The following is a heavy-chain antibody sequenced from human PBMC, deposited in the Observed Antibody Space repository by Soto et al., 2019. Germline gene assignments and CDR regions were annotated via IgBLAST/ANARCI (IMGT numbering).Heavy chain of an antibody. J-gene: IGHJ5*02. CDR2: INHSGST. V-gene: IGHV4-30-2*01. CDR1: GGSISSGGYS. CDR3: AGFPPIAAAGTNWFDP. D-gene: IGHD6-13*01. Sequence: SETLSLTCAVSGGSISSGGYSWSWIRQPPGKGLEWIGYINHSGSTNYNPSLKSRVTISVDTSKNQFSLKLSSVTAADTAVYYCAGFPPIAAAGTNWFDPWGQGTLVTVSS.